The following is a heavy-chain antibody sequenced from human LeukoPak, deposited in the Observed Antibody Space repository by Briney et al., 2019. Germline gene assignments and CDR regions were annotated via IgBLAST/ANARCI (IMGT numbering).Heavy chain of an antibody. V-gene: IGHV4-39*01. J-gene: IGHJ5*02. CDR2: IFYDGDT. D-gene: IGHD2-2*01. CDR3: ARRTGDIVVVPAATFTTAWFDP. Sequence: SETLSLTCTVSGGSISSDDYYWGWIRQPPGKGLEWIGTIFYDGDTYYSPSLKSRVTVSVDTSKNQFSLKLSSVTAADTAVYYCARRTGDIVVVPAATFTTAWFDPWGQGTLVTVSS. CDR1: GGSISSDDYY.